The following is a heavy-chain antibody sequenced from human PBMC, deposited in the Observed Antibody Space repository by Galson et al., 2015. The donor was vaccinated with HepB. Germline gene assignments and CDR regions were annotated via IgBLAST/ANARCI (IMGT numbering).Heavy chain of an antibody. CDR1: GFTFSTHG. CDR3: ARDLRDYRNYGALDY. CDR2: IWYDGSNK. J-gene: IGHJ4*02. Sequence: SLRLSCAASGFTFSTHGIHWVRQAPGKGLEWVAVIWYDGSNKYYADSVKGRFTISRDNSKNTLYLQMNSLRAEDTAMYYCARDLRDYRNYGALDYWGQGTLVTVSS. V-gene: IGHV3-33*01. D-gene: IGHD1-7*01.